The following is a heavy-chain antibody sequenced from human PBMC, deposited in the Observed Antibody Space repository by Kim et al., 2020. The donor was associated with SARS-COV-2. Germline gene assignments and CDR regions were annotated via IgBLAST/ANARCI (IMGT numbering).Heavy chain of an antibody. D-gene: IGHD2-2*02. J-gene: IGHJ6*02. Sequence: GGSLRLSCAASGFTFSSYAMSWVRQAPGKGLEWVSAISGSGGSTYYADSVKGRFTISRDNSKNTLYLQMNSLRAEDTAVYYCAKYCSSTSCYTHASPSSSSAGYYYYGMDVWGQGTTVTVSS. CDR2: ISGSGGST. V-gene: IGHV3-23*01. CDR3: AKYCSSTSCYTHASPSSSSAGYYYYGMDV. CDR1: GFTFSSYA.